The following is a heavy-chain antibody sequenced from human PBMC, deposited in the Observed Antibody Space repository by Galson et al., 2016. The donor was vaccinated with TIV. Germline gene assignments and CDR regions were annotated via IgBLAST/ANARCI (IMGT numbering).Heavy chain of an antibody. CDR1: GFTFTTYW. Sequence: LRLSCAASGFTFTTYWMHWVRQAPGKGLEWVSFISASASHIYYADSVKGRFTISGDNAKNSLYLQMNSLRVEDTAVYYCARDFSGLDGWGQGTTVTVSS. CDR2: ISASASHI. V-gene: IGHV3-21*01. J-gene: IGHJ6*02. CDR3: ARDFSGLDG.